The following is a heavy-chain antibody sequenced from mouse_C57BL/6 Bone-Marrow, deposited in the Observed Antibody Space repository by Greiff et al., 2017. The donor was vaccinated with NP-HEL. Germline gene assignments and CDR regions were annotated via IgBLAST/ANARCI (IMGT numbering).Heavy chain of an antibody. CDR3: ARSFITTVVKGYYFDY. D-gene: IGHD1-1*01. V-gene: IGHV1-9*01. CDR1: GYTFTGYW. CDR2: ILPGSGST. J-gene: IGHJ2*01. Sequence: QVQLKESGAELMKPGASVKLSCKATGYTFTGYWIEWVKQRPGHGLEWIGEILPGSGSTNYNEKFKGKATFTADTSSNTAYMQLSSLTTEDSAIYYCARSFITTVVKGYYFDYWGQGTTLTVSS.